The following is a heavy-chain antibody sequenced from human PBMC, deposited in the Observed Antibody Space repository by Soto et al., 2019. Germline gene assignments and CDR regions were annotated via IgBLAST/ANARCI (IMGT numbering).Heavy chain of an antibody. Sequence: SETLSLTCAVSGYSISSGYYWGWIRQPPGKGLEWIGSIYHSGSTYYNPSLKSRVTISVDTSKNQFSLKLSSVTAADTAVYYCARTSDGDDYSNRDNWFDPWGQGTLVTVSS. V-gene: IGHV4-38-2*01. CDR1: GYSISSGYY. J-gene: IGHJ5*02. D-gene: IGHD4-4*01. CDR3: ARTSDGDDYSNRDNWFDP. CDR2: IYHSGST.